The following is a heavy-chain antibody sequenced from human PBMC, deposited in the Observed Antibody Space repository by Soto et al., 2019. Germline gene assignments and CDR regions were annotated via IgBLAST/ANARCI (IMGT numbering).Heavy chain of an antibody. J-gene: IGHJ5*02. CDR1: GYTFTSYA. V-gene: IGHV1-3*01. CDR2: INAGNGNT. Sequence: VQLVQSGAEVKKPGASVKVSCKASGYTFTSYAMHWVRQAPGQRLEWMGWINAGNGNTKYSQKFQGRVTITRDTSASTAYMELSSLRSEDTAVYYCARGYDFWSGRAKNWFDPWGQGTLVTVSS. D-gene: IGHD3-3*01. CDR3: ARGYDFWSGRAKNWFDP.